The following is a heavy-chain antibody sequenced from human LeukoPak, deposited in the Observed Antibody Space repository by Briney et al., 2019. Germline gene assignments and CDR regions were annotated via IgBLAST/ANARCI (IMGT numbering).Heavy chain of an antibody. D-gene: IGHD6-13*01. J-gene: IGHJ4*02. Sequence: GASVKVSCKASGYTFTNYGVTWVRQAPGQGLEWMGWISAYNGNTNYAQKLQGRVTMTTDTSTSTAYMELRSLRSDDTAVYYCARDITSRERYIAAGGYWGQGTLVTVSS. CDR2: ISAYNGNT. V-gene: IGHV1-18*01. CDR1: GYTFTNYG. CDR3: ARDITSRERYIAAGGY.